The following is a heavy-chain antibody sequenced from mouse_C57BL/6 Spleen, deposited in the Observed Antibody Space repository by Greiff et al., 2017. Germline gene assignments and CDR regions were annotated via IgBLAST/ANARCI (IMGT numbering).Heavy chain of an antibody. J-gene: IGHJ4*01. Sequence: QVQLQQPGAELVRPGSSVKLSCKASGYTFTSYWMDWVKQRPGQGLEWIGNIYPSDSETNYNQKFKDKATLTVDKSSSTAYMQLSRLTSEDSAVYYCARRNYGSSPYYAMDYWGQGTSVTVSS. V-gene: IGHV1-61*01. D-gene: IGHD1-1*01. CDR1: GYTFTSYW. CDR3: ARRNYGSSPYYAMDY. CDR2: IYPSDSET.